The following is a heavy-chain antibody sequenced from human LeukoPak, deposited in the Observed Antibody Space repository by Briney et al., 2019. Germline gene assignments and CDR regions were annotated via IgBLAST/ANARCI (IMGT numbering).Heavy chain of an antibody. CDR3: AKQGSGGGWGAFDI. CDR1: GFTFDTYA. D-gene: IGHD6-19*01. V-gene: IGHV3-23*01. Sequence: GGSLRLSCAASGFTFDTYAMSWVRQAPGKGLEWVSGLSGSGGSTYYADSVKGRFTISRDNSNNTLYLQMNSLRAEDTAVYYCAKQGSGGGWGAFDIWGQGTMVTVSS. J-gene: IGHJ3*02. CDR2: LSGSGGST.